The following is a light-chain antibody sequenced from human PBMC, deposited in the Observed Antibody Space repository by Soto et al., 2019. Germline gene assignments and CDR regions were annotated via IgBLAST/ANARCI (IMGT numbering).Light chain of an antibody. J-gene: IGKJ3*01. CDR3: QQANSVPFT. CDR2: AAS. Sequence: DIQMTQSPSSVYASVGDRVTITCRASQGISSCLAWYQQKQGRAPKLVIYAASSLQSGVPSRFSGSGSGTDFSLTISSLQPEDFAPYYCQQANSVPFTFGPGTKLDIK. CDR1: QGISSC. V-gene: IGKV1-12*01.